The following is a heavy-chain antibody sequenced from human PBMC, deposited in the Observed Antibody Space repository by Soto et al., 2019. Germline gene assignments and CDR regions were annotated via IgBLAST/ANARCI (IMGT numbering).Heavy chain of an antibody. CDR3: ARGGVLIDY. CDR1: GFIFSSYE. V-gene: IGHV3-48*03. Sequence: GGSLRLSCAASGFIFSSYEMNWVRLAPGKGLEWVSYISSGAGAIYYADSVKGRFTISRDNAKNSLYLQMNSLRAEDTAVYYCARGGVLIDYWGQGTLVTVSS. CDR2: ISSGAGAI. J-gene: IGHJ4*02. D-gene: IGHD3-10*01.